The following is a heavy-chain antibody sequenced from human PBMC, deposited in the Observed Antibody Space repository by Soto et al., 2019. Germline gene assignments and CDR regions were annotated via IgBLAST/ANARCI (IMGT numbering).Heavy chain of an antibody. CDR2: IRSKTDGGTT. J-gene: IGHJ6*02. CDR1: RFPFSNAW. Sequence: EVQLVESGGGLVKPGGSLRLSCAASRFPFSNAWMSWVRQAPGKGLEWVGRIRSKTDGGTTEYAAPVKGRFTISRDDSKNTLYLQMNSLKIEDTALYYCTTDKPHCTNGVCYFYYYYGMDVWGQGTTVTVSS. D-gene: IGHD2-8*01. CDR3: TTDKPHCTNGVCYFYYYYGMDV. V-gene: IGHV3-15*01.